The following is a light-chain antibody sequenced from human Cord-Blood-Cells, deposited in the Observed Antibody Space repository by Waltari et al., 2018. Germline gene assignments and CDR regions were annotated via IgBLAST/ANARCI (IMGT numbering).Light chain of an antibody. V-gene: IGKV1-27*01. CDR3: QKDNSAPFT. CDR2: AAS. CDR1: QGISKY. Sequence: DIQMTQSPSSLSASVGDGVTITCRASQGISKYLAWYQQKPGKVPKPLIYAASTLQSGVPSRFSGSGSGTDFTLTISSLQPEDVATYYCQKDNSAPFTFGPGTKVDIK. J-gene: IGKJ3*01.